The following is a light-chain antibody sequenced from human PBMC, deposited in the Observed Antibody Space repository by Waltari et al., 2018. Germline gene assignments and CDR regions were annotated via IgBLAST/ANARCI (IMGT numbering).Light chain of an antibody. V-gene: IGLV3-19*01. CDR3: HSRDASGVGGT. J-gene: IGLJ2*01. CDR2: DKN. Sequence: TQDPAVSVAMGQTVRITCQGDSLRSSYARWYQQRPRQAPIIIMYDKNNRPSGVPDRFSSCSSDNTASLTITGAQAEDEGHYYCHSRDASGVGGTFGGGTKLTVL. CDR1: SLRSSY.